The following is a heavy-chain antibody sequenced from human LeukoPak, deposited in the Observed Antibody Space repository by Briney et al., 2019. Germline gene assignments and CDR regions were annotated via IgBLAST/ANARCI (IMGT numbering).Heavy chain of an antibody. CDR3: ARTVGRCSGGSCLRAFDY. D-gene: IGHD2-15*01. CDR1: GGSISSGNYY. CDR2: IYHSGST. Sequence: SETLPLTCTVSGGSISSGNYYWSWIRQPPGKGLEWIGYIYHSGSTYYNPSLKSRVTISVDRSKNQFSLKLSSVTAADTAVYYCARTVGRCSGGSCLRAFDYWGQGTLVTVSS. V-gene: IGHV4-30-2*01. J-gene: IGHJ4*02.